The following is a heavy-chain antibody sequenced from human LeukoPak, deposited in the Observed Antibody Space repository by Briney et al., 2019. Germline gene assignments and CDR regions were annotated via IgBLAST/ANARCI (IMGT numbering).Heavy chain of an antibody. D-gene: IGHD1-26*01. CDR3: ARSYSGSYPGTPDY. Sequence: ASVKVSCKASGYTFTSYGISWVRQAPGQGLEWMGWISAYNGNTNYAQKLQGRVTMTTDTSTSTAYMELRSLRSDDTAVYYCARSYSGSYPGTPDYWGQGTLVTVSS. V-gene: IGHV1-18*01. J-gene: IGHJ4*02. CDR1: GYTFTSYG. CDR2: ISAYNGNT.